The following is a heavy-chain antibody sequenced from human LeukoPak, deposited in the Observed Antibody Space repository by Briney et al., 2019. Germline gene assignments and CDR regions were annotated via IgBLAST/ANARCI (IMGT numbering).Heavy chain of an antibody. Sequence: GGSLRLSCAASGFTFSNSAMSWVRQAPGKGLEWVSAISGNGGITYYADSVKGQFTISRDNSKNTLYLQMNTLRADDTAVYYCAKKSPSGGADYWGQGTLVTVSS. V-gene: IGHV3-23*01. J-gene: IGHJ4*02. CDR2: ISGNGGIT. D-gene: IGHD4-23*01. CDR1: GFTFSNSA. CDR3: AKKSPSGGADY.